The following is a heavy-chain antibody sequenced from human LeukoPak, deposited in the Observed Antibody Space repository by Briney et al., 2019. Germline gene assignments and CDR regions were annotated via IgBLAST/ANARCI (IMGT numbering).Heavy chain of an antibody. Sequence: GSLRLSCAASGFTLSGSAMHWVRQASGKGLEWVGRIRSKANSYATAYAASVKGRFTISRDDSKNTAYLQMNSLKTEDTAVYYCTSRPKYYYYMDVWGKGTTVTVSS. CDR3: TSRPKYYYYMDV. CDR2: IRSKANSYAT. V-gene: IGHV3-73*01. J-gene: IGHJ6*03. CDR1: GFTLSGSA.